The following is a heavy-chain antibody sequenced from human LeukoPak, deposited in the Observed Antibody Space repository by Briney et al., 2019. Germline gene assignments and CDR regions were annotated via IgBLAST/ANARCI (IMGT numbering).Heavy chain of an antibody. CDR2: IYPGDSDT. CDR3: ARRLAARPIPADYFDY. CDR1: GYSFTSYW. Sequence: GESLKISCKGSGYSFTSYWIGWVRQMPGKGLEWMGIIYPGDSDTRYSPSFQGQVTISADKSISTAYLQWSSLKASDTAMYYCARRLAARPIPADYFDYWGQGTLVTVSS. J-gene: IGHJ4*02. D-gene: IGHD6-6*01. V-gene: IGHV5-51*01.